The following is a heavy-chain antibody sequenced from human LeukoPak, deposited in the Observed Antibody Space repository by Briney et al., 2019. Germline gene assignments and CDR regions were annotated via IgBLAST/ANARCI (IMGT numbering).Heavy chain of an antibody. V-gene: IGHV3-23*01. CDR3: AKTNGYYDY. D-gene: IGHD3-22*01. J-gene: IGHJ4*02. Sequence: GGSLRLSCAASEFTFSSYGMSWVRQAPGKGLEWVSSISGSGGNTYYADSVKGRFTISRDNSKSTVYLQMNSLRAEDTAVYHCAKTNGYYDYWGQGTLVTVSS. CDR1: EFTFSSYG. CDR2: ISGSGGNT.